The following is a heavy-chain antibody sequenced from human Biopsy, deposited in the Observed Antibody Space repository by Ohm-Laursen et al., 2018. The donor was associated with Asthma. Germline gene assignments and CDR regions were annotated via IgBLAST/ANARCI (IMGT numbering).Heavy chain of an antibody. CDR1: GGYLTGHY. CDR2: IDQSGYT. CDR3: ARAAITGIRGWFAP. Sequence: GTLSLTCTVYGGYLTGHYWNWIRQPPGKGLEWIGEIDQSGYTNYNPSLKSRVTISADTSKNQFHLNLSSVTAADTAVYLCARAAITGIRGWFAPWGQGTQVTVSS. V-gene: IGHV4-34*01. J-gene: IGHJ5*02. D-gene: IGHD1-20*01.